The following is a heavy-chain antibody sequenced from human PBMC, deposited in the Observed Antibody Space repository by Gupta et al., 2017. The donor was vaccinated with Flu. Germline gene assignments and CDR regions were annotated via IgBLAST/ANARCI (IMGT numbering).Heavy chain of an antibody. CDR2: INHSRST. D-gene: IGHD1-26*01. CDR3: ARGGRSTRIVGASGFDY. Sequence: YDWSWIRQPPGKGLEWIGEINHSRSTNYNPSLKRRVTISVDTSKNQFSLKLSSVTASDTAVYYCARGGRSTRIVGASGFDYWGQGTLVTVSS. CDR1: YD. J-gene: IGHJ4*02. V-gene: IGHV4-34*01.